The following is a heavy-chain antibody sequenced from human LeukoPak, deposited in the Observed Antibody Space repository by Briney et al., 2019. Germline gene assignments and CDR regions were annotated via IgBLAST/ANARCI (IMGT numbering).Heavy chain of an antibody. CDR2: IIPIFGTA. D-gene: IGHD2-2*01. CDR3: ARPSPYCSSTSCYDGNWFDP. CDR1: GGTFSSYA. V-gene: IGHV1-69*13. J-gene: IGHJ5*02. Sequence: ASVKVSCKASGGTFSSYAISWVRQAPGQGLERMGGIIPIFGTANYAQKFQGRVTITADESTSTAYMELSSLRSEDTAVYYCARPSPYCSSTSCYDGNWFDPWGQRTLVTVSS.